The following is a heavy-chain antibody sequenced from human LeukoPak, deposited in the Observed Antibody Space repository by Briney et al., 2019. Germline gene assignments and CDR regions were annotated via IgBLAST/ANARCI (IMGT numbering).Heavy chain of an antibody. Sequence: ASVKVSCKASGYTFTSYDINWVRQATGQGLEWMGWMNPNSGNTGYAQKFQGRVTMTRDTSTTTVYMEMSNLSSEDTAMYYCAKSRTTGSASSDYWGQGTLVTVSS. V-gene: IGHV1-8*01. CDR2: MNPNSGNT. CDR1: GYTFTSYD. J-gene: IGHJ4*02. CDR3: AKSRTTGSASSDY. D-gene: IGHD2-8*02.